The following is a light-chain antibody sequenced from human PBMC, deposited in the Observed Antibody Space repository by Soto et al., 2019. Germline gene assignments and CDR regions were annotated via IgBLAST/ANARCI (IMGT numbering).Light chain of an antibody. V-gene: IGKV3-15*01. J-gene: IGKJ4*01. CDR3: QQFYTWPVT. Sequence: IVMTQSPATLSVSPGERVTFSCRASQNVYTNLAWYQHKPGQAPRLLISGASTGATGIPARFSGSGSGTEFTLTISSLQSEDFAVYYCQQFYTWPVTFGGGTKVDIK. CDR1: QNVYTN. CDR2: GAS.